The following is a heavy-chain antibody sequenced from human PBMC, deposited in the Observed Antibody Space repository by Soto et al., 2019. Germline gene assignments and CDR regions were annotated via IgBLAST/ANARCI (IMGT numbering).Heavy chain of an antibody. CDR3: ARGPTMGFNWFDP. CDR1: GFTFSSYA. J-gene: IGHJ5*02. D-gene: IGHD3-10*01. Sequence: EVQLLESGGGLVQPGGSLRLSCAASGFTFSSYAMSWVRQAPGKGLEWVSAISGSGGSTYYADYVKGRFTISRDNSKNTLYLQMNSLRAEDTAVYYCARGPTMGFNWFDPWGQGTLVTVSS. V-gene: IGHV3-23*01. CDR2: ISGSGGST.